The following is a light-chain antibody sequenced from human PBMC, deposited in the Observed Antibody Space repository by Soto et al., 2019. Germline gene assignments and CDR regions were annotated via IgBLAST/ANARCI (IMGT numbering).Light chain of an antibody. CDR3: MQALQTPWT. Sequence: DIVMTQSPLSLPVTPEEPASITCRSSQSLLHSNGYNYLDWYLQKPGQSPQLLIYLGSNRASGVPDRFSGSGSGTDFTLKIRRVEAEDVGVYYCMQALQTPWTFGQGTKLEIK. CDR2: LGS. J-gene: IGKJ1*01. CDR1: QSLLHSNGYNY. V-gene: IGKV2-28*01.